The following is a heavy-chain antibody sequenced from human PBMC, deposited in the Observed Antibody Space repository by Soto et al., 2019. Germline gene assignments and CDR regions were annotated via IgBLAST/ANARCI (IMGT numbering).Heavy chain of an antibody. CDR2: ISGGGGKI. V-gene: IGHV3-23*01. CDR3: ARGRQWLVGVFDY. CDR1: GFSFNNYA. J-gene: IGHJ4*02. Sequence: EVQLLESGGHLVQPGESLRLSCAASGFSFNNYAMTWVRQAPGKGLEWLATISGGGGKISYAVFCWGRTTISRDNSRNMLYLQINSLRPEDTSLYYCARGRQWLVGVFDYWGPGTLVTV. D-gene: IGHD6-19*01.